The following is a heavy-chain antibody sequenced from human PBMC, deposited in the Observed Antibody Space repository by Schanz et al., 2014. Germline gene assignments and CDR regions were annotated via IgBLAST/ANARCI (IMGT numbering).Heavy chain of an antibody. V-gene: IGHV3-30*18. Sequence: QVQLVESGGGVVQPGKSLRLSCAASGFAFSDYGMHWVRQAPGKGLEWVAFISYDGNEKHYPDSVKGRFTVSRDNAKSTLFLQMDSLRPEDTAIYYCAKEWSPSFWGQGTLVTVSS. CDR2: ISYDGNEK. D-gene: IGHD1-26*01. CDR3: AKEWSPSF. CDR1: GFAFSDYG. J-gene: IGHJ4*02.